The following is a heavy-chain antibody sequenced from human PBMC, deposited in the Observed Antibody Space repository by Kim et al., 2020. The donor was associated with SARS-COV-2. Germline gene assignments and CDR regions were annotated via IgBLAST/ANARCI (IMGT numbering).Heavy chain of an antibody. CDR1: GGSFSGYY. J-gene: IGHJ6*02. CDR2: INHSGST. V-gene: IGHV4-34*01. D-gene: IGHD1-26*01. Sequence: SETMSLTCAVYGGSFSGYYWSWIRQPPGKGLEWIGEINHSGSTNYNPSLKSRVTISVDTSKNQFSLKPSSVTAADTAVYYCARGGGATLFYYYYGMDVWGQGTTVTVSS. CDR3: ARGGGATLFYYYYGMDV.